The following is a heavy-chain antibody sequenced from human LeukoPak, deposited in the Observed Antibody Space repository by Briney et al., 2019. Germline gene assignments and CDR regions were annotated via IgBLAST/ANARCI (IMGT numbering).Heavy chain of an antibody. CDR2: ISYDGSNK. CDR3: AKSCLDTYYDTLTGSDY. D-gene: IGHD3-9*01. V-gene: IGHV3-30*18. CDR1: GFTFSNYG. J-gene: IGHJ4*02. Sequence: GGSLRLSCAASGFTFSNYGMHWVRQDPGKGLGWVAIISYDGSNKYYADSVKGRFTISRDNSKNTLYLQMNSLRAEDTAVYYCAKSCLDTYYDTLTGSDYWGQGTLVTVSS.